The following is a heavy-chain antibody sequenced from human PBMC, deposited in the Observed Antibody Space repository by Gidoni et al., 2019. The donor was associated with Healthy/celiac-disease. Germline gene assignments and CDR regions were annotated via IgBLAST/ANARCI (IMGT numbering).Heavy chain of an antibody. CDR3: VREHGGYVSGYFDY. CDR1: GRPISTYY. J-gene: IGHJ4*02. D-gene: IGHD5-12*01. Sequence: QVQPQESGPGLVKPSEPLSLTCPVSGRPISTYYWSWIRQPPGKGLEWIGYIYYSGSSNYNPSLKSRVTISVDTSKHQFSLRLSSVTAADTAVYYCVREHGGYVSGYFDYWGQGTLVTVSS. V-gene: IGHV4-59*01. CDR2: IYYSGSS.